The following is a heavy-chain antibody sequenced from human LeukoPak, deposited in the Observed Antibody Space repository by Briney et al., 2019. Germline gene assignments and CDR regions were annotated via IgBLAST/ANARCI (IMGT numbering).Heavy chain of an antibody. D-gene: IGHD3-22*01. CDR2: IGSSGSTI. CDR3: ARDYYDSSGYPYYYYYYGMDV. J-gene: IGHJ6*01. CDR1: GFTFSSYE. V-gene: IGHV3-48*03. Sequence: GGSLRLSCAASGFTFSSYEMNWVRQATGKGLEWVSYIGSSGSTIYYADSVKRRFIISRDNAKNSLYLKMNSLRAEETAVYYCARDYYDSSGYPYYYYYYGMDVWGQGTTVTVSS.